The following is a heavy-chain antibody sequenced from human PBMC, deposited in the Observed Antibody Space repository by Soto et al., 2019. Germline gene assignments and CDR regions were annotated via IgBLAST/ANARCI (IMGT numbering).Heavy chain of an antibody. D-gene: IGHD3-22*01. CDR2: IRSKAYGGTT. CDR1: GFTFGDYA. Sequence: PGGSLRLCCTASGFTFGDYAMSWFRQAPGKGLEWVGFIRSKAYGGTTEYAASVKGRFTISRDDSKSIAYLQMNSLKTEDTAVYYCTRAPSLDSAGYPYLRLHCYYYYIDFRCKRTTVTRSS. V-gene: IGHV3-49*03. J-gene: IGHJ6*03. CDR3: TRAPSLDSAGYPYLRLHCYYYYIDF.